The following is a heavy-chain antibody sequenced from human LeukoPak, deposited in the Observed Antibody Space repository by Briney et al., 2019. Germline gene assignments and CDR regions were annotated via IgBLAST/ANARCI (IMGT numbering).Heavy chain of an antibody. CDR2: IYSGGST. V-gene: IGHV3-66*01. J-gene: IGHJ4*02. Sequence: GGSLRLSCAASGFTVSSNYMSWVRQAPGKGLGWVSVIYSGGSTYYADSVKGRFTISRDNSKNTLYLQMNSLRAEDTAVYYCARDPMVRTSGDYWGQGTLVTVSS. CDR1: GFTVSSNY. CDR3: ARDPMVRTSGDY. D-gene: IGHD3-10*01.